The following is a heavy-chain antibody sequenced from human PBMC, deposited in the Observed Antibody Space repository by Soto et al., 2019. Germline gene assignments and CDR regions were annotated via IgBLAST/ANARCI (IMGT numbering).Heavy chain of an antibody. CDR3: ARDMYYYDSSGYYYYGMGV. Sequence: SETLSLTCTVSGGSISSGDYYWSWIRRPPGKGLERIGYIYYRGSTYYNPSLKSRVTISVDTSKKQFSLNLSSVTAADTAVYYCARDMYYYDSSGYYYYGMGVWGQGTTVTVSS. V-gene: IGHV4-30-4*01. J-gene: IGHJ6*02. D-gene: IGHD3-22*01. CDR1: GGSISSGDYY. CDR2: IYYRGST.